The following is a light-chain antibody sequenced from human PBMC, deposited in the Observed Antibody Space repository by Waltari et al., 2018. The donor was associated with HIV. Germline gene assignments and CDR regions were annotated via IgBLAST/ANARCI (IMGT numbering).Light chain of an antibody. V-gene: IGLV2-11*01. CDR3: CSYAGNYTLV. Sequence: QSALTQPRSVSGSPGQSVTISCTGTSSDVGGYNSVSWYQQHPGKAPKFMIYDVSKRPSGGPDRFSGSKSGNTASLTISGLQAEEEADYYCCSYAGNYTLVFGGGTKLTVL. CDR1: SSDVGGYNS. J-gene: IGLJ3*02. CDR2: DVS.